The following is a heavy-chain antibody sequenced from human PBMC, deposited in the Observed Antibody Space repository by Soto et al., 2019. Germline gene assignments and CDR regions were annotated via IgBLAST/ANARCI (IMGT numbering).Heavy chain of an antibody. Sequence: ASVKVSCKASGFTFTSYAMHWVRQAPGQRLERMGWINAGNGNTKYSQEFQGRVTITRDTSASTAYMELSSLRSEDTAVYYCARVARTFGGVIAPYYSDYWGQGTLVTVSS. V-gene: IGHV1-3*01. CDR3: ARVARTFGGVIAPYYSDY. CDR1: GFTFTSYA. J-gene: IGHJ4*02. CDR2: INAGNGNT. D-gene: IGHD3-16*02.